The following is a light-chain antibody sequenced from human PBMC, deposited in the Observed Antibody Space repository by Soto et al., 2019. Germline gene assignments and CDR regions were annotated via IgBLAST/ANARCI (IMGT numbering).Light chain of an antibody. CDR3: MQGTHWPFT. V-gene: IGKV2-30*01. Sequence: DAVMTQSPLSLPVTLGQPASISCRSSQSLVYSDGNTYLNWFQQRPGQSPRRLIYKVSNRDSGVPDRFSGIGSGTDFTLKISRVEAEDVGVYYCMQGTHWPFTFGPGTKVDIK. CDR2: KVS. CDR1: QSLVYSDGNTY. J-gene: IGKJ3*01.